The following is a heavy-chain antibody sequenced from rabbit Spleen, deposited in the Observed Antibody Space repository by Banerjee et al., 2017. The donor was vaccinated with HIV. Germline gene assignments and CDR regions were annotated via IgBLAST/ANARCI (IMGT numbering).Heavy chain of an antibody. CDR1: GFSFSSTYY. Sequence: QSLEESGGDMVKPGASLTLTCTASGFSFSSTYYMCWVRQAPGKGLELIACIYTGGSGTTYYASWAKGRFTISKTSSTTVTLQMTSLTAADTATYFCDAGFNVYFDLWGQGTLVTVS. CDR2: IYTGGSGTT. D-gene: IGHD4-2*01. CDR3: DAGFNVYFDL. J-gene: IGHJ4*01. V-gene: IGHV1S40*01.